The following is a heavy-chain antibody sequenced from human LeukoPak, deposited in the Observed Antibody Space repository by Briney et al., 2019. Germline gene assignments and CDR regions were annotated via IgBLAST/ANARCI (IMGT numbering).Heavy chain of an antibody. CDR1: GGSISSSSYY. V-gene: IGHV4-39*07. CDR3: ARKAVAGTRVIDY. J-gene: IGHJ4*02. Sequence: SETLSFTCTVSGGSISSSSYYWGWIRQPPGKGLEWIGSIYYSGSTYYNPSLKSRVTISVDTSKNQFSLKLSSVTAADTAVYYCARKAVAGTRVIDYWGQGTLVTVSS. D-gene: IGHD6-19*01. CDR2: IYYSGST.